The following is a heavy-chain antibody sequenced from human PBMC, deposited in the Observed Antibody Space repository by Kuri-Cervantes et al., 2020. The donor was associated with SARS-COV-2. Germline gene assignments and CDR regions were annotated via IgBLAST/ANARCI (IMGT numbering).Heavy chain of an antibody. Sequence: GGSLRLSCTASGFTFGDYAMSWVRQAPGKGLEWVGFVRSKAYGGTTEYAASVKGRFTISRDDSKSIAYLQMGSLRAEDMAVYYCARGDWGDPIPKGYNYFDYWGQGTLVTVSS. J-gene: IGHJ4*02. D-gene: IGHD2-2*02. V-gene: IGHV3-49*04. CDR2: VRSKAYGGTT. CDR3: ARGDWGDPIPKGYNYFDY. CDR1: GFTFGDYA.